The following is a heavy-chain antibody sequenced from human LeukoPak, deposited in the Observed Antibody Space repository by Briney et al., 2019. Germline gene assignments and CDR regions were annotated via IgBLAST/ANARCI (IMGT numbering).Heavy chain of an antibody. CDR3: AKAAAYCGGDCKPPYNWFDP. CDR1: GFTFSSYA. D-gene: IGHD2-21*01. J-gene: IGHJ5*02. CDR2: ISGSGGST. V-gene: IGHV3-23*01. Sequence: TGGSLRLSCAASGFTFSSYAMSWVRQAPGKGLEWVSAISGSGGSTYYADSVKGRFTISRDNSKNTLYLQMNSLRAEDTAVYYCAKAAAYCGGDCKPPYNWFDPWGQGTLVTGSS.